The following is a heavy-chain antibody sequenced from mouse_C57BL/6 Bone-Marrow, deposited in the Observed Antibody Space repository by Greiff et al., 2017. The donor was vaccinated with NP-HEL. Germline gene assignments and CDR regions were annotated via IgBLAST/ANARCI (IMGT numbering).Heavy chain of an antibody. CDR2: ISDGGSYT. J-gene: IGHJ4*01. V-gene: IGHV5-4*01. Sequence: EVQRVESGGGLVKPGGSLKLSCAASGFTFSSYAMSWVRQTPEKRLEWVATISDGGSYTYYPDNVKGRFTISRDNAKNNLYLQMSHLKSEDTAMYYCARISPMDYWGQGTSVTVSS. CDR1: GFTFSSYA. CDR3: ARISPMDY.